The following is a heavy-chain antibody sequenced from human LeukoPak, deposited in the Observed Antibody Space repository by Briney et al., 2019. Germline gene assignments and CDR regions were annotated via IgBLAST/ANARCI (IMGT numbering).Heavy chain of an antibody. D-gene: IGHD1-26*01. CDR2: IKQDASEE. V-gene: IGHV3-7*01. CDR3: VRDRGRASVDY. CDR1: GFTFAGYW. Sequence: TGGSLRLSCAASGFTFAGYWISWVRQAPGKGLEWVANIKQDASEEYYVDSVKGRFTISRENAKNSLYLQMNSLRAEDTAVYYCVRDRGRASVDYWGQGTLVTVSS. J-gene: IGHJ4*02.